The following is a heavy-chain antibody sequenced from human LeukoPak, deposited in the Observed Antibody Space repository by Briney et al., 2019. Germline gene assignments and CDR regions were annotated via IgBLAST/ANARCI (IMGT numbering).Heavy chain of an antibody. D-gene: IGHD3-9*01. CDR3: TTSYYDTLTGSSTFDY. CDR2: IKSKADGGTT. V-gene: IGHV3-15*01. J-gene: IGHJ4*02. CDR1: GFTFSYAW. Sequence: PGGSLRLSCAASGFTFSYAWMNWVRQAPGKGLEWVGRIKSKADGGTTDYAAPVKGRFTISRDDSKNTLYLQMNSLKTDDTAVYYCTTSYYDTLTGSSTFDYWGQGTLVTVSS.